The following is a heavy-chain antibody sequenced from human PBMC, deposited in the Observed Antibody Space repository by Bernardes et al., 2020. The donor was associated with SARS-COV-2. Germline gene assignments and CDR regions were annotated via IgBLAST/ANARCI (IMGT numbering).Heavy chain of an antibody. CDR2: ISGSGSNT. CDR1: GFTLSSYA. V-gene: IGHV3-23*01. J-gene: IGHJ4*02. Sequence: GGSLRLSCAASGFTLSSYAMNWVRQAPGKGLEWVSSISGSGSNTYHADSVTGRFTISRDNTKHTLYLQMNSLRAEDTAVYYCATEYSNLDYYFDYWGQGTLVTVSS. D-gene: IGHD6-6*01. CDR3: ATEYSNLDYYFDY.